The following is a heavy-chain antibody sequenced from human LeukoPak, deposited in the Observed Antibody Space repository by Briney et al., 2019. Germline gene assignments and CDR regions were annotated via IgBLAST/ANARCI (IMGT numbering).Heavy chain of an antibody. Sequence: IVSCWTCGLTGKSVSMNCRRQTPGKRLEWVSSISSSSSYIYYADSVKGRFTISRDNAKNSLYLQMNSLRAEDTAVYYCARVARLVVPAAMDYWGQGTLVTVSS. CDR3: ARVARLVVPAAMDY. J-gene: IGHJ4*02. V-gene: IGHV3-21*01. D-gene: IGHD2-2*01. CDR1: GLTGKSVS. CDR2: ISSSSSYI.